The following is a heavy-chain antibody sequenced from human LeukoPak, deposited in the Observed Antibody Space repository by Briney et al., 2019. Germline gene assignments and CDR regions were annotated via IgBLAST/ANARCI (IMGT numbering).Heavy chain of an antibody. Sequence: PGGSLRLSCAASGFTFSDYYTSWIRQAPGKGLDWVSYISSSGSSTYFADSVKGRFTISRDNAKNSLYLQMNSLRAEDTAVYYCARHQGKILSYYMDVWGKGTTVTVSS. CDR2: ISSSGSST. V-gene: IGHV3-11*04. CDR1: GFTFSDYY. D-gene: IGHD3-3*01. J-gene: IGHJ6*03. CDR3: ARHQGKILSYYMDV.